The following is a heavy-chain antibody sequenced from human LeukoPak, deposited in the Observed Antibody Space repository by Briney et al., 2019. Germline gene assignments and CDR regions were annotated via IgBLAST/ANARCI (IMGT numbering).Heavy chain of an antibody. CDR3: ARDGSGWYWFDP. CDR1: GYSLTGYY. J-gene: IGHJ5*02. CDR2: INPNSGGT. Sequence: ASVKASCKASGYSLTGYYMHWVRQAPGQGLEWMGWINPNSGGTNYAQKFQGRVTMTSDTSINTAYMELSRLRSDDTAVYYCARDGSGWYWFDPWGQGTLVTVSS. D-gene: IGHD6-19*01. V-gene: IGHV1-2*02.